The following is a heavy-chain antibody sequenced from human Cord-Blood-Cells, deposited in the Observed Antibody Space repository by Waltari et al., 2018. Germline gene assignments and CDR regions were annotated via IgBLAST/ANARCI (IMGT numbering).Heavy chain of an antibody. CDR1: GGSISSYS. CDR3: ARVGSSSIGRKNAFDI. D-gene: IGHD6-13*01. V-gene: IGHV4-59*01. CDR2: IYYIRST. Sequence: QVQLRESGPGLVKPSETLSLTCTVAGGSISSYSWSWIRQPPGKGLEWIGYIYYIRSTNHNPTLKSRVTISVDTSNNQFALALSSVTAADTAVYYCARVGSSSIGRKNAFDIWGQGTMVTVSS. J-gene: IGHJ3*02.